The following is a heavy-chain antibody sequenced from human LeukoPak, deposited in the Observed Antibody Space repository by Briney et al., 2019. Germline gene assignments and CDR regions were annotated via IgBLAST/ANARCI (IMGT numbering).Heavy chain of an antibody. V-gene: IGHV4-30-4*01. CDR2: IYYSGST. CDR3: AREAAYCSSTSCYRGGDWFDP. CDR1: GGSVSSGSYY. D-gene: IGHD2-2*01. J-gene: IGHJ5*02. Sequence: PSETLSLTCTVSGGSVSSGSYYWSWIRQPPGKGLEWIGYIYYSGSTYYNPSLKSRVTISVDTSKNQFSLKLSSVTAADTAVYYCAREAAYCSSTSCYRGGDWFDPWGQGTLVTVSS.